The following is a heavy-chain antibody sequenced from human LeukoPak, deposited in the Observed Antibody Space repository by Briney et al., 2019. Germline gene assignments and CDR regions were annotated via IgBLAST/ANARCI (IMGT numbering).Heavy chain of an antibody. Sequence: GGSLRLSCEVSGFTFSSYWMSWVRQAPGKGLEWVANIKQDGSEIYYVDSVKGRLTISRDNAKNSLYLQMNSLRAEDTAVYYCVRLVRGVGGLDVWGQGTTLTVSS. D-gene: IGHD3-10*01. V-gene: IGHV3-7*01. CDR1: GFTFSSYW. J-gene: IGHJ6*02. CDR2: IKQDGSEI. CDR3: VRLVRGVGGLDV.